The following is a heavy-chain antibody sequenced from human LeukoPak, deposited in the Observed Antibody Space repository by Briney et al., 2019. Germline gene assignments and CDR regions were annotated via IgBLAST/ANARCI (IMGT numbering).Heavy chain of an antibody. CDR1: GVSFNTYS. CDR3: ATTLVAGANYYFDY. J-gene: IGHJ4*02. CDR2: IIPLFDTT. Sequence: SVKVSCKASGVSFNTYSISWVRQAPGQGLEWMGRIIPLFDTTHYAQNFHGRVTISADTSTSTVNMEVSSLRSDDTAVYYCATTLVAGANYYFDYWGQGTLVTASS. D-gene: IGHD6-19*01. V-gene: IGHV1-69*06.